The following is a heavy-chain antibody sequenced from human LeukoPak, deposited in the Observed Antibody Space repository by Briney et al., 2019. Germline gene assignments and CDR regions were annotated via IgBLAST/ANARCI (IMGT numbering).Heavy chain of an antibody. D-gene: IGHD5-18*01. CDR3: VRESTYTYAYALDY. J-gene: IGHJ4*02. V-gene: IGHV3-7*01. Sequence: PGGSLRLSCAASGFTFIRHWISWVRQAPGKRLEWVANIKEDGSEIHYVDSVKGRFTISRDNAENSLYLQMNSLRAEDTAVYYCVRESTYTYAYALDYWGQGTLVTVSS. CDR2: IKEDGSEI. CDR1: GFTFIRHW.